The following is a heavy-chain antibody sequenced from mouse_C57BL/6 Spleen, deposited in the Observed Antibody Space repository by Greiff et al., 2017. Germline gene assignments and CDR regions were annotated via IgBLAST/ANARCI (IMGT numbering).Heavy chain of an antibody. Sequence: EVKVVESGEGLVKPGGSLKLSCAASGFTFSSYAMSWVRQTPEKRLEWVAYISSGGDYIYYADTVKGRFTISRDNARNTLYLQMSSLKSEDTAMYYCTREDYYGSSYVGYFDYWGQGTTLTVSS. J-gene: IGHJ2*01. CDR2: ISSGGDYI. CDR3: TREDYYGSSYVGYFDY. V-gene: IGHV5-9-1*02. CDR1: GFTFSSYA. D-gene: IGHD1-1*01.